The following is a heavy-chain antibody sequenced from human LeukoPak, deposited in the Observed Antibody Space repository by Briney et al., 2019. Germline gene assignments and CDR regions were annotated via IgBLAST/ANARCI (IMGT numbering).Heavy chain of an antibody. J-gene: IGHJ3*02. CDR3: AKDNGFSSSGDAFDI. D-gene: IGHD6-13*01. CDR2: ISWNSGSI. V-gene: IGHV3-9*01. Sequence: GGSLRLSCAASGVTFDDYAMHWVRQAPGKGLEWVSGISWNSGSIGYADSVKGRFTISRDNAKNSLYLQMNSLRAEDTALYYCAKDNGFSSSGDAFDIWGQGTMVTVSS. CDR1: GVTFDDYA.